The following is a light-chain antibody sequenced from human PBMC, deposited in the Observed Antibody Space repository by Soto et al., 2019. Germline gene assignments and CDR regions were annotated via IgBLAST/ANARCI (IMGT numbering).Light chain of an antibody. CDR2: EAS. CDR1: QSISGS. V-gene: IGKV1-5*03. Sequence: DIQMTQSPSTLSASVGDRVTITCRASQSISGSLAWYQQKPVKAPKLLIYEASNLKSGVPSRFSGSGSGTEYTLTISRLQPDDSASYYCQQYNGYWTFGQGTRVEIK. J-gene: IGKJ1*01. CDR3: QQYNGYWT.